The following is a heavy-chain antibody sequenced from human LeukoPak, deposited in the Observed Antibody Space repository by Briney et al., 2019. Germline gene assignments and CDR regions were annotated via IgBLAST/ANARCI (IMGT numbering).Heavy chain of an antibody. CDR1: GGSISSSSYY. CDR2: IYYSGST. D-gene: IGHD3-10*01. V-gene: IGHV4-39*01. J-gene: IGHJ6*02. CDR3: ARGSRVHSDYYYYYGMDV. Sequence: PSETLSLTCTVSGGSISSSSYYWGWIRQPPGKGLEWIGNIYYSGSTYYNPSLKSRVTISGDTSKNQFSLRLSSVTAADTAVYYCARGSRVHSDYYYYYGMDVWGQGTTVTVSS.